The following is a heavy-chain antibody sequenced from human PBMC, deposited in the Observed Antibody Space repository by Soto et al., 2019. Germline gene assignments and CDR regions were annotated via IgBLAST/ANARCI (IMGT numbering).Heavy chain of an antibody. D-gene: IGHD3-10*01. J-gene: IGHJ4*02. CDR3: AKSFHFGSGYSYFHFDY. CDR2: ISATGGGT. CDR1: GFTFSNYA. V-gene: IGHV3-23*01. Sequence: PGGSLRLSCAASGFTFSNYAMSWVRQSPGKGVEWVSTISATGGGTHYADSVRGRFTISRDNSKDTLYLEMNSLRAEDTAVFYCAKSFHFGSGYSYFHFDYWGQGILVTVSS.